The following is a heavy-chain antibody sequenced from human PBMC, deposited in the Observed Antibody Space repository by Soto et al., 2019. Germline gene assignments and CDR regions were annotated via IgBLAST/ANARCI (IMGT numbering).Heavy chain of an antibody. CDR3: ARDKITGLFDY. D-gene: IGHD2-8*02. CDR1: GGSISSGNYY. J-gene: IGHJ4*02. Sequence: TLSLTCTVSGGSISSGNYYWSWIRQPPGKGLEWIGFISYSGSTYYSTSLKSRVTISVDTSKNQFSLKLTSVTAADKAVYYCARDKITGLFDYWGQGTLVTVS. CDR2: ISYSGST. V-gene: IGHV4-30-4*01.